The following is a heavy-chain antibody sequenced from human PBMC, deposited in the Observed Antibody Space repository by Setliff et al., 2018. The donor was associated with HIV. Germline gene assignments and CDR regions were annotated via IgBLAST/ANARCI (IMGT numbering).Heavy chain of an antibody. V-gene: IGHV4-31*03. CDR3: ARVGRGAELLWFGEPPVLYYY. D-gene: IGHD3-10*01. Sequence: PSETLSLTCTVSGGSISSGGYYWSWIRQHPGKGLEWIGYIYYSGSTYYNPSLKSRVTISVDTSKNQFSLKLSSVTAADTAVYYCARVGRGAELLWFGEPPVLYYY. CDR1: GGSISSGGYY. J-gene: IGHJ6*01. CDR2: IYYSGST.